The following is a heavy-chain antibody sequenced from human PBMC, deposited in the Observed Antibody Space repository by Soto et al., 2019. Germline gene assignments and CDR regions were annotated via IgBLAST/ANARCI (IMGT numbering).Heavy chain of an antibody. D-gene: IGHD2-15*01. J-gene: IGHJ4*02. Sequence: SETLSLTCTVSGGSIISGYWSWIRQPPGKGLEWIGYISYSGNTNYNPSRKSRVTMSVDTPKNQFSLRLSSVTTADTAVYYCAGLRGYAGSPIDYWGQGTLVTVSS. CDR1: GGSIISGY. CDR3: AGLRGYAGSPIDY. CDR2: ISYSGNT. V-gene: IGHV4-59*01.